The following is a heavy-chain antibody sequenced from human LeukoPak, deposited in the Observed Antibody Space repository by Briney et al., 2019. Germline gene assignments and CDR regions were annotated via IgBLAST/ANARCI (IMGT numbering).Heavy chain of an antibody. J-gene: IGHJ4*02. Sequence: SETLSLTCTVSGGSISSSSYYWGWIRQPPGKGLEWIGSIYYSGSTYYNPSLKSRVTISVDTSKNQFSLKLSSVTAADTAVYYCARGLGYCSGGSCYSAPFDYWGQGTLVTVSS. D-gene: IGHD2-15*01. CDR1: GGSISSSSYY. V-gene: IGHV4-39*07. CDR3: ARGLGYCSGGSCYSAPFDY. CDR2: IYYSGST.